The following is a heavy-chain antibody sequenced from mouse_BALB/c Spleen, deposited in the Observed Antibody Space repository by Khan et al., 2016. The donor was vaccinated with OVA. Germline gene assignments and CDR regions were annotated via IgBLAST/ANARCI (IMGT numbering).Heavy chain of an antibody. CDR1: GFTFTRYW. CDR3: ASHYGSYFDY. V-gene: IGHV1-87*01. J-gene: IGHJ2*01. D-gene: IGHD2-1*01. CDR2: IYPGDGDT. Sequence: VQLQQSGAELARPGASVKLSCKASGFTFTRYWIQWVKERPGQGLEWIGAIYPGDGDTRYTQKFKGQATMTADKSSSTAYMQLSSLASEDAAVYYCASHYGSYFDYWGQGTTLTVSS.